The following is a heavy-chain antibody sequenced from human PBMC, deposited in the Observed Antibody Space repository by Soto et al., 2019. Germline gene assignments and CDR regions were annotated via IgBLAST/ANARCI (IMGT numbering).Heavy chain of an antibody. D-gene: IGHD3-3*01. CDR2: ISAYNGNT. Sequence: ASVKVSCKASGYTFTSYGISWVRQAPGQGLEWMGWISAYNGNTNYAQKLQGRVTMTTDTSTSTAYMELRSLRSDDTAVYYCARDPNYAFWSGSGGFDPWGQGTLVTVSS. CDR1: GYTFTSYG. V-gene: IGHV1-18*04. CDR3: ARDPNYAFWSGSGGFDP. J-gene: IGHJ5*02.